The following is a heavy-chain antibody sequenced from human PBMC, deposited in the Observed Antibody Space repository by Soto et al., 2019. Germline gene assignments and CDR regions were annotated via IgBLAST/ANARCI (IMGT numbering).Heavy chain of an antibody. V-gene: IGHV3-30-3*01. D-gene: IGHD1-26*01. CDR1: GFTFSSYA. J-gene: IGHJ6*02. CDR2: ISYDGSNK. CDR3: ARGDGYYSYYGMDV. Sequence: QVQLGESGGGVVQPGRSLRLSCAASGFTFSSYAMHWVRQAPGKGLEWVAVISYDGSNKYYADSVKGRFTISRDNSKNTLYLQMNSLRAEDTAVYYCARGDGYYSYYGMDVWGQGTTVTVSS.